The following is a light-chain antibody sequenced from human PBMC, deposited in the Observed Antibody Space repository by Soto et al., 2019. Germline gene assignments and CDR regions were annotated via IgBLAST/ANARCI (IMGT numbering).Light chain of an antibody. CDR1: SSNIGSNI. J-gene: IGLJ3*02. CDR3: AAWDGRLNGLM. CDR2: NNN. V-gene: IGLV1-44*01. Sequence: QSVLTQPPSASGTPGQRVTISCSGSSSNIGSNIVNWYQQVPGTAPKLLIYNNNQRPSGVPDRFSGSKSGTSASLALSGLQSEDEGDYYCAAWDGRLNGLMFGGGAKLTVL.